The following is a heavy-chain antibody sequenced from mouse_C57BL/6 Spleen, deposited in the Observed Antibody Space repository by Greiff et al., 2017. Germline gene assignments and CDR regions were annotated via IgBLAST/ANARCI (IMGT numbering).Heavy chain of an antibody. J-gene: IGHJ4*01. V-gene: IGHV1-59*01. D-gene: IGHD1-1*01. CDR3: ARNYGSSFDYAMDY. Sequence: QVQLQQPGAKLVRPGTSVKLSCKASGYTFTSYWMHWVKQRPGQGLEWIGVIDPSDSYTNYNQKFKGKATLTVDTSSSTAYMQLSSLTSEDSAVYYCARNYGSSFDYAMDYWGQGTSVTVSS. CDR2: IDPSDSYT. CDR1: GYTFTSYW.